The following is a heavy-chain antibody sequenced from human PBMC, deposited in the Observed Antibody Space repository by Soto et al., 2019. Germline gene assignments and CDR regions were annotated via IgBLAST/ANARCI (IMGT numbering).Heavy chain of an antibody. CDR2: IYYSGST. V-gene: IGHV4-31*03. Sequence: QVQLQESGPGLVKPSQTLSLTCTVSGGSISSGGYYWSWIRQHPGKGLEWIGYIYYSGSTYYNPSLKSRVTISVDTSKNQFSLKLSSVTAADTAVYYCAREGKGYCSGGSCYSAEYSQHWGQGTLVTVSS. CDR3: AREGKGYCSGGSCYSAEYSQH. D-gene: IGHD2-15*01. CDR1: GGSISSGGYY. J-gene: IGHJ1*01.